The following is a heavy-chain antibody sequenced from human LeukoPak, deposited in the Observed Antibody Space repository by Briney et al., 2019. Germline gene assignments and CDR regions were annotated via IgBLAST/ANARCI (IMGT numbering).Heavy chain of an antibody. J-gene: IGHJ6*02. D-gene: IGHD2-15*01. CDR3: ARDCSGGSCYSGWGYYYGMDV. CDR2: ISSSSSTI. CDR1: GFTFSSYS. Sequence: GGSLRLSCAASGFTFSSYSMNWVRQAPGKGLEWVSYISSSSSTIYYADSVKGRFTISRDNAKNSLYLQMNSLRAEDTAVYYCARDCSGGSCYSGWGYYYGMDVWGQGTTVTVSS. V-gene: IGHV3-48*04.